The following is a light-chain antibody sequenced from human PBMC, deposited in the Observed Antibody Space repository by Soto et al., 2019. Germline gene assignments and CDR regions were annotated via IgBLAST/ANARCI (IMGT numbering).Light chain of an antibody. J-gene: IGLJ2*01. Sequence: QSVLTQSPSVSAAPGQKVTISCSGSSSNIGNNYVSWYQQLPGTAPKLLIYDNNKRPSGIPDRFSGSKSGTSGTLDITGLQAEDEADYYCTTCDGSLPADVFGGGTKLTVL. CDR1: SSNIGNNY. CDR2: DNN. V-gene: IGLV1-51*01. CDR3: TTCDGSLPADV.